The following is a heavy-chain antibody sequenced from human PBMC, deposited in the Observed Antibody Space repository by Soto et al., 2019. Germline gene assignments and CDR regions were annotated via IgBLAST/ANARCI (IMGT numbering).Heavy chain of an antibody. CDR1: GFTFDDYA. J-gene: IGHJ3*02. CDR3: AKVPNRIFDGYDAFDI. Sequence: PGGSLRVSWAASGFTFDDYAMHWVRQAPGKGLEWVSGISWNSGSIGYADSVKGRFTISRDNAKNSLYLQMNSLRAEDTALYYCAKVPNRIFDGYDAFDIWGQGTMVTVSS. V-gene: IGHV3-9*01. CDR2: ISWNSGSI. D-gene: IGHD3-9*01.